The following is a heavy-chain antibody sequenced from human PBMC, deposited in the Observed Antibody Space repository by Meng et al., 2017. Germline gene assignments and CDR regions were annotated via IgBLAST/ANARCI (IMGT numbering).Heavy chain of an antibody. D-gene: IGHD6-13*01. CDR3: ARYTPIAVDY. CDR2: IHHSGST. V-gene: IGHV4-55*01. CDR1: RGSIRRSAW. J-gene: IGHJ4*02. Sequence: QGPLLESGPGLVKPSGTLALTCDVSRGSIRRSAWWSWVRQSPGKGLEWIGEIHHSGSTYYNPSLKSRITMSVDTSKNQFYLKLSSVTAADTAVYYCARYTPIAVDYWGQGTLVTVSS.